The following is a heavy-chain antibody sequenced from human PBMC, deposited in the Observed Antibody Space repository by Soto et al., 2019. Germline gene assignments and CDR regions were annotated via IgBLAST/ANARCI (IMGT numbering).Heavy chain of an antibody. CDR1: GGSISSGGYY. J-gene: IGHJ4*02. V-gene: IGHV4-31*03. Sequence: QVQLQESGPGLVKPSQTLSLICTVSGGSISSGGYYWSWIRQHPGKGLEWIGYIYYSGSTYYNPSLKSRVTISVDTSKNQFSLKLSSVTAADTAFYYCARVRGFFYDSTGYPGKEKDFDYWGQGTLVTVSS. CDR3: ARVRGFFYDSTGYPGKEKDFDY. CDR2: IYYSGST. D-gene: IGHD3-22*01.